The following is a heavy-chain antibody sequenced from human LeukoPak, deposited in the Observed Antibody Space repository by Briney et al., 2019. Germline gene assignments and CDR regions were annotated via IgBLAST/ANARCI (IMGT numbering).Heavy chain of an antibody. J-gene: IGHJ3*02. CDR2: VSGNGSNT. V-gene: IGHV3-23*01. CDR1: GFTFSTYA. CDR3: ARGGLRLRLLDAFDI. Sequence: GGSLRLSCAASGFTFSTYAMTWVRQAPGKGLEWVSVVSGNGSNTYYADSVKGRFTISRDNAKNTLYLQMNSLRAEDTAVYYCARGGLRLRLLDAFDIWGQGTMVTVSS. D-gene: IGHD4-17*01.